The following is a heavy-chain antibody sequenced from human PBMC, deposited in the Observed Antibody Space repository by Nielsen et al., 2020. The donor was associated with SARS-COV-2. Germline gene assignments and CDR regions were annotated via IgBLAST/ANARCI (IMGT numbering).Heavy chain of an antibody. CDR1: GFTFSSYA. D-gene: IGHD2-2*03. V-gene: IGHV1-2*02. J-gene: IGHJ4*02. Sequence: GGSLRLSCAASGFTFSSYAMHWVRQAPGQGLEWMGWINPNSGATDYAQNFQGRVTLSRDTSLNTAYMELSSLTSDDTAMYYCAGKGGYLTTTNPFDYWGQGVMVTVSS. CDR2: INPNSGAT. CDR3: AGKGGYLTTTNPFDY.